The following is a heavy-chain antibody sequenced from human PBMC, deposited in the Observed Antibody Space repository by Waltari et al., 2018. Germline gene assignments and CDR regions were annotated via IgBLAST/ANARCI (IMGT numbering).Heavy chain of an antibody. J-gene: IGHJ6*02. V-gene: IGHV1-18*01. CDR2: ISAHNGNT. CDR1: GYTFTSSA. D-gene: IGHD3-10*01. Sequence: QVQLVQSGDEVRKPGASAKATSTASGYTFTSSATSWVRKAPAQGLEWMGWISAHNGNTNYAQEFQGRVTITTDTSTSTAYMELRSLKSDYTAIYYCARPSLGLYYYHGMDVWGQGTTVTVSS. CDR3: ARPSLGLYYYHGMDV.